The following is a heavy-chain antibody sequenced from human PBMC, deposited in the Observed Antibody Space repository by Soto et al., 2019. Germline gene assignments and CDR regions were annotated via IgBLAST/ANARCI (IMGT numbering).Heavy chain of an antibody. V-gene: IGHV3-7*03. J-gene: IGHJ4*02. D-gene: IGHD4-17*01. CDR2: IKRDGSEE. CDR3: ARVRANDYEIDY. Sequence: PGGSLRLSCAASGFMFGNYWMTWVRHAPGKGLEWVANIKRDGSEEYYVDSVRGRFTISRDNADNSLFLHMNSLRPDDTAVYYCARVRANDYEIDYWGQGALVTVSS. CDR1: GFMFGNYW.